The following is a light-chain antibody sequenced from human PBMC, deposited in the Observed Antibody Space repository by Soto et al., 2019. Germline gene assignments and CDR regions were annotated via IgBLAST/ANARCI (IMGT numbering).Light chain of an antibody. CDR2: DVS. V-gene: IGLV2-14*03. Sequence: QSALTQPASVSGSPGQSITISCTGTSSDVGGYNYVSWYQHHPGKAPKLMIYDVSNRPSGVSNRFSGSKSGNTASLTISGLQPEDEADYYCSSYTPSNTRQLVFGTGTKGTVL. CDR1: SSDVGGYNY. CDR3: SSYTPSNTRQLV. J-gene: IGLJ1*01.